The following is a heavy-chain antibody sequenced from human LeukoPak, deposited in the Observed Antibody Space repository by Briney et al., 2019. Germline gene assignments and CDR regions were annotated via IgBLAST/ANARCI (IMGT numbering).Heavy chain of an antibody. J-gene: IGHJ4*02. CDR2: IYHTGRT. V-gene: IGHV4-38-2*01. D-gene: IGHD6-19*01. Sequence: SETLSLTCAVSDYSTIDGHYWGWTRQPPGKGPEWIGTIYHTGRTDYKPSLKSRVTMSVDTSKNQFSLRLTSMTAADTAVYYCARGPLSISVAGWYAAHWGQGTLVTVSS. CDR3: ARGPLSISVAGWYAAH. CDR1: DYSTIDGHY.